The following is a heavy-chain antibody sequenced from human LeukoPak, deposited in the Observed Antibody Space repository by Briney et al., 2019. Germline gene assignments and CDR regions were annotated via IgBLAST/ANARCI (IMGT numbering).Heavy chain of an antibody. D-gene: IGHD6-13*01. CDR1: GYTFTSYG. J-gene: IGHJ5*02. CDR3: ARLSPEGDSSSWYPGWFDP. Sequence: ASVKVSCKASGYTFTSYGISWVRQAPGQGLEWMGWISAYNGNTNYAQKLQGRVTMTTDTSTSTAYMELRSLRSDDTAVYYCARLSPEGDSSSWYPGWFDPWGQGTLVTVSS. CDR2: ISAYNGNT. V-gene: IGHV1-18*01.